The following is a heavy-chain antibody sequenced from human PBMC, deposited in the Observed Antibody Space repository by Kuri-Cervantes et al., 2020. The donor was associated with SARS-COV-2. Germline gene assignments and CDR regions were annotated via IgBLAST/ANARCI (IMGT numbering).Heavy chain of an antibody. CDR1: GGSFSGYY. CDR2: INHSGST. D-gene: IGHD3-16*01. CDR3: ARATRGRDSHGLDYYGMDV. V-gene: IGHV4-34*01. Sequence: LSCAVYGGSFSGYYWSWIRQPPGKGLEWIGEINHSGSTNYNPSLKSRVTISVDTSKNQFSLKLSSVTAADTAVYYCARATRGRDSHGLDYYGMDVWGQGTTVTVSS. J-gene: IGHJ6*02.